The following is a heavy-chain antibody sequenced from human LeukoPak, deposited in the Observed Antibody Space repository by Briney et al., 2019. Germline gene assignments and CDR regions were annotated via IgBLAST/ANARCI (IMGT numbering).Heavy chain of an antibody. V-gene: IGHV3-48*03. Sequence: GGSLRLSCEASGLTFSYYDMNWVRQAPGKGLEWVSYISSSGSTIYYADSVKGRFTISRDNAKNSLYLQMNSLRVEDTAVYYCATSYADYAEYFHYWGQGTLVTVSS. D-gene: IGHD4-17*01. J-gene: IGHJ1*01. CDR3: ATSYADYAEYFHY. CDR1: GLTFSYYD. CDR2: ISSSGSTI.